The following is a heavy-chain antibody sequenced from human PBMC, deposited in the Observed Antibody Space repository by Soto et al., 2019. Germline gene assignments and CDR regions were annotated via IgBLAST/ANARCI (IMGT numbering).Heavy chain of an antibody. CDR2: ISGSGGST. Sequence: GGSLRLSCAASGFTFSSYAMSWVRQAPGKGLEWVSAISGSGGSTYYADSVKGRFTISRDNSKNTLYLQMNSLRAEDMAVYYCARPTYYYDSSGPPAYWGQGTLVTVAS. CDR1: GFTFSSYA. CDR3: ARPTYYYDSSGPPAY. J-gene: IGHJ4*02. V-gene: IGHV3-23*01. D-gene: IGHD3-22*01.